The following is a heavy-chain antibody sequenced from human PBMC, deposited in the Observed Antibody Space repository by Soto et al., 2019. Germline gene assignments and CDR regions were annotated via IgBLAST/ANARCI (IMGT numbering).Heavy chain of an antibody. Sequence: ASVKFSCTPSGYTFTGYPIHWVRQAPGQGLEWMGWINAGNGNTKYSQKFQGRVTITRDTSASTAYMELSSLTSEDTAVYYCARDWAVAEEGCGQGNTVTVAS. V-gene: IGHV1-3*01. CDR1: GYTFTGYP. J-gene: IGHJ6*02. CDR3: ARDWAVAEEG. D-gene: IGHD2-15*01. CDR2: INAGNGNT.